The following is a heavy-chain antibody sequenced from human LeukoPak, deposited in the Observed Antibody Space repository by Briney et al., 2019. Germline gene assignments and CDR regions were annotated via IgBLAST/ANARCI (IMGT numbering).Heavy chain of an antibody. CDR3: ATDPLNTLMVSPTFDY. CDR1: GFPFSSYA. V-gene: IGHV3-23*01. D-gene: IGHD5-18*01. Sequence: GGSLRLSCVVSGFPFSSYAMSWVRQAPGKGLEWVSGISGSGDDTYYAASLKGRFIVSRDTSKNTLYLQMNSLRAEDTAVYYCATDPLNTLMVSPTFDYWGQGTLVTVSS. CDR2: ISGSGDDT. J-gene: IGHJ4*02.